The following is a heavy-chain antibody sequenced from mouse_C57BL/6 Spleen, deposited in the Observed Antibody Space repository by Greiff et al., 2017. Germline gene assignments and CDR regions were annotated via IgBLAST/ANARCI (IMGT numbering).Heavy chain of an antibody. CDR1: GYTFTSYG. CDR3: ARRILDYGSSYQAWFAY. D-gene: IGHD1-1*01. V-gene: IGHV1-81*01. CDR2: IYPRSGNT. Sequence: QVQLKQSGAELARPGASVKLSCKASGYTFTSYGISWVKQRTGQGLEWIGEIYPRSGNTYYNEKFKGKATLTADKSSSTAYMELRSLTAEDSAVYFCARRILDYGSSYQAWFAYWGQGTLVTVSA. J-gene: IGHJ3*01.